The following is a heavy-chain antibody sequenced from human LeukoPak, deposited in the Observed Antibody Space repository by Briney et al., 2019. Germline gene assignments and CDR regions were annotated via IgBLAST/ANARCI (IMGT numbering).Heavy chain of an antibody. CDR3: ARDRGSNWFDT. CDR2: ITKEGSEK. J-gene: IGHJ5*02. V-gene: IGHV3-7*05. CDR1: GFTFSTYW. Sequence: GGSLRLSCAASGFTFSTYWMSWVRQAPGKGLEWVANITKEGSEKYYVDSVKGRFTISRDNAKNSLYLQMNSLRVEDTAVYYCARDRGSNWFDTWGQETLVTVSS. D-gene: IGHD1-26*01.